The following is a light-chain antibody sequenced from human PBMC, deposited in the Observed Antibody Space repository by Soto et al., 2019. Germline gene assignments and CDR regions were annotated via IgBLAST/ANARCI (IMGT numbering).Light chain of an antibody. V-gene: IGLV6-57*02. Sequence: NFMLTQPHSVSESPGKTVTISCTGSSGSIASNYVQWYQQRPGSAPTTVIYEDNQRPSGVPDRFSGSIDSSSKSASLTISGLKTEDEADYYCQSYDSSIVVFGGGTKLTVL. CDR3: QSYDSSIVV. J-gene: IGLJ2*01. CDR2: EDN. CDR1: SGSIASNY.